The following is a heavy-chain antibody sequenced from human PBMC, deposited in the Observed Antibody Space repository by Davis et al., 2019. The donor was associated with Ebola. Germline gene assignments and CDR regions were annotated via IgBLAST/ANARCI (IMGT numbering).Heavy chain of an antibody. CDR1: GFTFSSYA. V-gene: IGHV3-30-3*01. CDR3: ASPNCGGDCRTFDY. J-gene: IGHJ4*02. CDR2: ISYDGSNK. Sequence: PGGSLRLSCAASGFTFSSYAMHWVRQAPGKGLEWVAVISYDGSNKYYADSVKGRFTISRDNSKNTLYLQMNSLRAEDTAVYYCASPNCGGDCRTFDYWGQGTLVTVSS. D-gene: IGHD2-21*02.